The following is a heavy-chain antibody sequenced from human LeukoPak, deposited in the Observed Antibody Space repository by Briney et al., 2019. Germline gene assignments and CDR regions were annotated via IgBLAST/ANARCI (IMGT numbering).Heavy chain of an antibody. D-gene: IGHD4-17*01. CDR3: AREYGDYGTGDAFDI. V-gene: IGHV7-4-1*02. J-gene: IGHJ3*02. Sequence: ASVKVSCKASGYTFTGHYMHWVRQAPGQGLEWMGWINTNTGNPTYAQGFTGRFVFSLDTSVSTAYLQISSLKAEDTAVYYCAREYGDYGTGDAFDIWGQGTMVTVSS. CDR2: INTNTGNP. CDR1: GYTFTGHY.